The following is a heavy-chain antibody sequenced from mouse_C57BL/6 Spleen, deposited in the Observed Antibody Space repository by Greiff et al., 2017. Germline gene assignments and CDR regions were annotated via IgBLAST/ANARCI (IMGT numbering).Heavy chain of an antibody. Sequence: EVKLMESGPELVKPGASVKIPCKASGYTFTDYNMDWVKQSHGKSLEWIGDINPNNGGTIYNQKFKGKATLTVDKSSSTAYMELRSLTSEDTAVYYCARAGSFSYYAMDYWGQGTSVTVSS. D-gene: IGHD1-1*02. CDR1: GYTFTDYN. J-gene: IGHJ4*01. CDR3: ARAGSFSYYAMDY. V-gene: IGHV1-18*01. CDR2: INPNNGGT.